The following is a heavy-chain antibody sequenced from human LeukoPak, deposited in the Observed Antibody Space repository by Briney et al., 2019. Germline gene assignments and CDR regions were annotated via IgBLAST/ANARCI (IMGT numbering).Heavy chain of an antibody. CDR1: GYTFTSYA. D-gene: IGHD2-15*01. CDR3: ASQARGYCSGGSCYRWFDP. CDR2: INAGNGNT. V-gene: IGHV1-3*01. Sequence: GASVKVSCKASGYTFTSYAMHWVRQAPGRRLEWMGWINAGNGNTKYSQKFQGRVTITRDTSASTAYMELSSLRSEDTAVYYCASQARGYCSGGSCYRWFDPWGQGTLVTVSS. J-gene: IGHJ5*02.